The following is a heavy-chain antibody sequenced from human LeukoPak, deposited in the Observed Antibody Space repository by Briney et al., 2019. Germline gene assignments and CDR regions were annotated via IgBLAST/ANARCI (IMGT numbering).Heavy chain of an antibody. CDR2: ISGFGGST. D-gene: IGHD5-24*01. V-gene: IGHV3-23*01. Sequence: PGGSLRLSCAVSGFTFSSYAMSWVRQAPGKGLEWVSAISGFGGSTYYADSVKGRFTISRDNSQNTLYLQMNSLRAEDTALYYCAKGSRDGYNYDAFDIWGQGTMVTVSS. J-gene: IGHJ3*02. CDR1: GFTFSSYA. CDR3: AKGSRDGYNYDAFDI.